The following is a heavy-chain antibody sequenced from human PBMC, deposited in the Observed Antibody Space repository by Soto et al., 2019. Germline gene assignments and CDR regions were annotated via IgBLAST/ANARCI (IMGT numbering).Heavy chain of an antibody. CDR2: INPNGGGT. CDR3: AREVHRTSLYGMDV. J-gene: IGHJ6*02. D-gene: IGHD2-8*01. V-gene: IGHV1-2*04. Sequence: QVQLVQSGAEVKTPGASVKVSCKASGYTFTDYYMHWVRQAPGQGLEWMGWINPNGGGTNHAQKFQGWLTMTRDTSTSTTYMELSRLTPDDTAVYYCAREVHRTSLYGMDVWGQGTTVTVSS. CDR1: GYTFTDYY.